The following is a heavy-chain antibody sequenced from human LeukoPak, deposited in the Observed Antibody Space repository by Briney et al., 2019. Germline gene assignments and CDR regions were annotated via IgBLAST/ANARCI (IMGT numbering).Heavy chain of an antibody. Sequence: PSETLSLTCSVSGGSITDTNYYWAWIRQPPGKGLEWIANIYYTGTTYYNPSLKSRVTISVDTSNNQFSLKLSSVTAADTAVYYCATTAAAGTRLAWFDPWGQGTLVTVSS. D-gene: IGHD6-13*01. V-gene: IGHV4-39*01. CDR1: GGSITDTNYY. J-gene: IGHJ5*02. CDR3: ATTAAAGTRLAWFDP. CDR2: IYYTGTT.